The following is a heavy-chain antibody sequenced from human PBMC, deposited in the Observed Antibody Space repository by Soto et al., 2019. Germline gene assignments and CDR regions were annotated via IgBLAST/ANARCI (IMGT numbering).Heavy chain of an antibody. J-gene: IGHJ4*02. CDR2: IYWDDDK. D-gene: IGHD3-3*01. CDR1: GFSLTTSGVG. Sequence: QITLNESGPPVVKPTEPLTLTCTFSGFSLTTSGVGVGWVRQSPGKAPEWLAFIYWDDDKRYSTSLKSRLTITKDNSKNQVVLTMANVDPADTATYYCAHRVLRAVFGLVTTTAIYFDFWGQGTPVVVSS. CDR3: AHRVLRAVFGLVTTTAIYFDF. V-gene: IGHV2-5*02.